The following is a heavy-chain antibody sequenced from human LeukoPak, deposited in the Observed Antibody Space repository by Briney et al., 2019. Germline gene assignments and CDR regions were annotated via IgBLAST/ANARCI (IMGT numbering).Heavy chain of an antibody. V-gene: IGHV3-7*01. Sequence: PGGSLRLSCAASGFTFSSYWMSWVRQAPGKGLEWVANIKQDGSEKYYVDSVKGRFTISRDNAKNSLYLQMNGLRAEDTAVYYCARDRLEEGSYDSSGCFDYWGQGTLVTVSS. D-gene: IGHD3-22*01. CDR3: ARDRLEEGSYDSSGCFDY. CDR1: GFTFSSYW. CDR2: IKQDGSEK. J-gene: IGHJ4*02.